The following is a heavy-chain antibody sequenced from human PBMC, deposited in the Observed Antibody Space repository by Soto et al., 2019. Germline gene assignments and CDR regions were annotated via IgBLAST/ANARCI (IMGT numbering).Heavy chain of an antibody. CDR1: GGSISSYY. D-gene: IGHD6-13*01. Sequence: PSETLSLTCTVSGGSISSYYWSWIRQPPGKGLEWIGYIYYSGSTNYNPSLKSRVTISVDTPKNQFSLKLTSVTAADTAVYYCARENGSSWKTYYFYYGMDVWGQGTTVTVSS. J-gene: IGHJ6*02. CDR2: IYYSGST. V-gene: IGHV4-59*01. CDR3: ARENGSSWKTYYFYYGMDV.